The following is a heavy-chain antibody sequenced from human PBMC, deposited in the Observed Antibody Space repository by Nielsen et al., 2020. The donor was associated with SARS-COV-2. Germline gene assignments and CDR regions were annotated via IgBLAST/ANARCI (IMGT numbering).Heavy chain of an antibody. Sequence: VKVSCKASGYTFTSYAMHWVRQAPGQRLEWMGWINAGNGNTKYSQKFQGRVTITRDTSASTAYMELSSLRSEDTAVYYCATDRSYIAAAGILDYWGQGTLVTVSS. D-gene: IGHD6-13*01. CDR2: INAGNGNT. CDR3: ATDRSYIAAAGILDY. V-gene: IGHV1-3*01. J-gene: IGHJ4*02. CDR1: GYTFTSYA.